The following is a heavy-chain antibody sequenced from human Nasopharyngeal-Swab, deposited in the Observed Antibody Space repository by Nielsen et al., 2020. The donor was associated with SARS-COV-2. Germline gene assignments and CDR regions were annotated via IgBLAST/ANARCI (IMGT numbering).Heavy chain of an antibody. V-gene: IGHV1-69*13. J-gene: IGHJ4*02. CDR3: LYSGAYYRTIDY. CDR2: ILPFIGTT. D-gene: IGHD3-22*01. Sequence: SVKVSCKASGGTFSRYAVNWVRQAPGQGLEWMGGILPFIGTTNYAQKFQGRVTLTADESTPTAYMALSSLRSEETGVYYCLYSGAYYRTIDYWGQGTMVTVSS. CDR1: GGTFSRYA.